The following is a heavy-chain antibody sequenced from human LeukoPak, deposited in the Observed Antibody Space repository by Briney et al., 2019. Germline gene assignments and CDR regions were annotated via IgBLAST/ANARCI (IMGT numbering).Heavy chain of an antibody. D-gene: IGHD6-13*01. CDR2: IYYSGST. V-gene: IGHV4-59*08. J-gene: IGHJ4*02. CDR3: ARHTAYGSSWYYVDY. CDR1: GGSISSYY. Sequence: SEILSLTCTVSGGSISSYYWNWIRQPPGKGLEWIGYIYYSGSTNYNPSLKSRVTISVDTSKNQFSLKLSSVTAADTAVYYCARHTAYGSSWYYVDYWGQGTLVTVSS.